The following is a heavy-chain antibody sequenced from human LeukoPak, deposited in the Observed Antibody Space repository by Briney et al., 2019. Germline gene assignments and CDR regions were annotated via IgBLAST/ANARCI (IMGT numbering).Heavy chain of an antibody. CDR3: ARVPMFTDAFDI. V-gene: IGHV3-21*01. CDR2: ISSSSSYI. CDR1: GFTFSSYS. Sequence: GGSLRLSCAASGFTFSSYSMNRVRQAPGKGLEWVSSISSSSSYIYYADSVTGRFTISRDNAKNSLYLQMNSLRAEDTAVYYCARVPMFTDAFDIWGQGTMVTVSS. D-gene: IGHD3-10*02. J-gene: IGHJ3*02.